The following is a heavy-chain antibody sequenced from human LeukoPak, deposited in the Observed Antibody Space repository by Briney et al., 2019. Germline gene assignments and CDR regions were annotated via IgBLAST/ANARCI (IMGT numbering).Heavy chain of an antibody. D-gene: IGHD3/OR15-3a*01. V-gene: IGHV4-4*07. CDR1: NGSINEHY. CDR2: IYVSGNS. CDR3: ARVGGLSAYYYYMDV. Sequence: PSETLSLTCTVSNGSINEHYWSWVRQTAGKGLEWIGRIYVSGNSNHNPSLKSRVTMSVEESKNQISLKLRSVTAADTAVYYCARVGGLSAYYYYMDVWGKGTTVTVS. J-gene: IGHJ6*03.